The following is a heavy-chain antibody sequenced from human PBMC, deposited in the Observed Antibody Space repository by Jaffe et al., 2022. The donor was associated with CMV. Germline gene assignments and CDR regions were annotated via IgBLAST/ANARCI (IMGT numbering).Heavy chain of an antibody. D-gene: IGHD3-3*01. CDR1: GGSISSSSYY. Sequence: QLQLQESGPGLVKPSETLSLTCTVSGGSISSSSYYWGWIRQPPGKGLEWIGSIYYSGSTYYNPSLKSRVTISVDTSKNQFSLKLSSVTAADTAVYYCAREPKLTYYDFWSGPDYYGMDVWGQGTTVTVSS. CDR3: AREPKLTYYDFWSGPDYYGMDV. V-gene: IGHV4-39*02. J-gene: IGHJ6*02. CDR2: IYYSGST.